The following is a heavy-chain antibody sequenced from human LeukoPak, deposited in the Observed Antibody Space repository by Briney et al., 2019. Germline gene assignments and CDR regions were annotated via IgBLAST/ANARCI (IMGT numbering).Heavy chain of an antibody. D-gene: IGHD4/OR15-4a*01. V-gene: IGHV3-48*03. CDR1: GFTFSSYE. Sequence: GGSLRLSCAVSGFTFSSYEMNWVRQAPGKGVEWVSYISSSESATYYADSVKGRFTISRENSKITLYPQIQSLRAEDTTVYYCATIWRVRVLPNSSDYWGQGTLVTVSS. CDR3: ATIWRVRVLPNSSDY. J-gene: IGHJ4*02. CDR2: ISSSESAT.